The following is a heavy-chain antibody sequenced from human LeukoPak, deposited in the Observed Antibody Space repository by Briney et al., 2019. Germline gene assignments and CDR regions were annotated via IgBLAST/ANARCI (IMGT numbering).Heavy chain of an antibody. D-gene: IGHD2-2*01. CDR2: IIPILGIA. J-gene: IGHJ5*02. Sequence: ASVKVSCKASGGTFSSYAISWVRQAPGQGLEWMGRIIPILGIANYAQKFQGRVTITADKSTSTAYMELSSLRSEDTAVYHCARGVVPAALNWFDPWGQGTLVTVSS. V-gene: IGHV1-69*04. CDR1: GGTFSSYA. CDR3: ARGVVPAALNWFDP.